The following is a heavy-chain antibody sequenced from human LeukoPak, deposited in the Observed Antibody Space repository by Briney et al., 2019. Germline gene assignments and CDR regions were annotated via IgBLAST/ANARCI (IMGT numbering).Heavy chain of an antibody. CDR3: ARVITMVRGVIKSWWFDP. CDR1: GGSISSYY. CDR2: IYTSGST. D-gene: IGHD3-10*01. Sequence: SETLSLTCTVSGGSISSYYWSWIQQPAGKGLEWIGRIYTSGSTNYNPSLKSRVTMSVDTSKNQFSLKLSSVTAADTAVYYCARVITMVRGVIKSWWFDPWGQGTLVTVSS. J-gene: IGHJ5*02. V-gene: IGHV4-4*07.